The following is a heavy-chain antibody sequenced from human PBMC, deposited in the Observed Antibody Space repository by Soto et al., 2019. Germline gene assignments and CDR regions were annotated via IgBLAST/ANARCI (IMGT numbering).Heavy chain of an antibody. J-gene: IGHJ5*02. CDR1: GFTFSSYA. V-gene: IGHV3-23*01. CDR3: AKDLIVVVVAATEIDWFDP. Sequence: GGSLRLSCAASGFTFSSYAMSWVRQAPGKGLEWVSAISGSGGSTYYADSVKGRFTISRDNSKNTLYLQMNSLRAEDTAVYYCAKDLIVVVVAATEIDWFDPWGQGTLVTVSS. D-gene: IGHD2-15*01. CDR2: ISGSGGST.